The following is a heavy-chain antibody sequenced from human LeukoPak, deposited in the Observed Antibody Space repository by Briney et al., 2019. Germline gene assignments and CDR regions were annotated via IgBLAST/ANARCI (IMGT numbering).Heavy chain of an antibody. Sequence: SETLSLTCTVSGGSVSSGSYYWSWIRQPPGKGREWIGYIYYSGTTNYNPSLKSRFTISVDASRNQCSLKLSSVTAADTAVYYCAGEDPKWCGTYWGQGTLVTVSS. J-gene: IGHJ4*02. CDR3: AGEDPKWCGTY. V-gene: IGHV4-61*01. D-gene: IGHD2-15*01. CDR2: IYYSGTT. CDR1: GGSVSSGSYY.